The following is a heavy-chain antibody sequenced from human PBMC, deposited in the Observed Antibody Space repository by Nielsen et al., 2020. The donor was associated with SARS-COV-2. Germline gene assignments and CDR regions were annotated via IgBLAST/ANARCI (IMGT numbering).Heavy chain of an antibody. CDR3: AREDSWELLRTYDALDI. CDR1: GFPSSCFA. V-gene: IGHV3-30-3*01. J-gene: IGHJ3*02. Sequence: GGSLRPSGAPSGFPSSCFAMHWVRQAPAKGLEGVTVFSFDGSVDSFADSVKGRFTISRDNAKNTLYLQMTSLRTEDTAVYYCAREDSWELLRTYDALDIWGQGTMVSVSS. CDR2: FSFDGSVD. D-gene: IGHD1-26*01.